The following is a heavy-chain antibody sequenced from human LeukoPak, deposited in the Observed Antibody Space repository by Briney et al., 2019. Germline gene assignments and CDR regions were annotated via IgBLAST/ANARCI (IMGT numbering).Heavy chain of an antibody. J-gene: IGHJ4*02. CDR2: IIPILGIA. D-gene: IGHD3-22*01. CDR3: AGGSPQNYYDSSGYKGGFDY. Sequence: SVKVSCKASGGTFSSYTISWVRQAPGQGLEWMGRIIPILGIANYAQKFQGRVTITADKSTSTAYMELSSLRSEDTAVYYCAGGSPQNYYDSSGYKGGFDYWGQGTLVTVSS. V-gene: IGHV1-69*02. CDR1: GGTFSSYT.